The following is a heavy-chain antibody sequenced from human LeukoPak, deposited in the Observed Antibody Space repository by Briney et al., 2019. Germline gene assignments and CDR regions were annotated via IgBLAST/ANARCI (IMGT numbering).Heavy chain of an antibody. CDR3: AKTLTGSSTIARFDP. CDR1: GFTFTHFG. J-gene: IGHJ5*02. V-gene: IGHV3-30*02. Sequence: GGSLRLSCAASGFTFTHFGMHWVRQAPGKGLDWVAFIRYDGDLAFYADSVLGRFTISRDNSKNTLYLQMNSLRAEDTAVYYCAKTLTGSSTIARFDPWGQGTLVTVSS. D-gene: IGHD2-2*01. CDR2: IRYDGDLA.